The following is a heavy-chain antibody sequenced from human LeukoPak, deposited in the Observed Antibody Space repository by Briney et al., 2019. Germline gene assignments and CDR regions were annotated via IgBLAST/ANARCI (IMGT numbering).Heavy chain of an antibody. CDR1: GFTVSSNY. J-gene: IGHJ6*02. D-gene: IGHD2-2*01. CDR2: IYSGGST. Sequence: GGSLRLSCAASGFTVSSNYMSWVRQAPGKGLEWVSVIYSGGSTYYADSVKGRFTISRDNSKNTLYLQMSSLRDEDTAVYYCARDRIVVVPAAISKTYYYYGMDVWGQGTTVTVSS. V-gene: IGHV3-53*01. CDR3: ARDRIVVVPAAISKTYYYYGMDV.